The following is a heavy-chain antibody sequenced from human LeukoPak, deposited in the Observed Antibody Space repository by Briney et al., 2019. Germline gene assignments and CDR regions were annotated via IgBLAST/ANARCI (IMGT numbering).Heavy chain of an antibody. D-gene: IGHD6-13*01. CDR2: ISGSGGST. CDR1: GVTFSSYA. V-gene: IGHV3-23*01. CDR3: ANSLFNSAAGPPYYYYYMDV. J-gene: IGHJ6*03. Sequence: GGSLRLSCAASGVTFSSYAMSWVRQAPGKGLEWVSAISGSGGSTYYADSVKGRFTISRDNSKNTLYLQMNSLRAEDTAVYYCANSLFNSAAGPPYYYYYMDVWGKGTTVTVSS.